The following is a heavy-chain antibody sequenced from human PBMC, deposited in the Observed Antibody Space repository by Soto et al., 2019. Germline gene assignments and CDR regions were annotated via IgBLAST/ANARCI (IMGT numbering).Heavy chain of an antibody. J-gene: IGHJ4*01. CDR1: GDSVASNSAG. Sequence: SQTLSLTCAISGDSVASNSAGWSWVRQSPSRGLEWLGRTYYRSKWYYEYAVSVRGRITIHPDTSKNQYSLQLNSVTPEATAVYFCARGEQYSGRIFDYWGQGTPVTVSS. D-gene: IGHD1-26*01. CDR3: ARGEQYSGRIFDY. CDR2: TYYRSKWYY. V-gene: IGHV6-1*01.